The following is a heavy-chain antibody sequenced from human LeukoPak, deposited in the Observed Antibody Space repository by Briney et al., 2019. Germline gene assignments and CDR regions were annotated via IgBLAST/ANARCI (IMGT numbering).Heavy chain of an antibody. Sequence: GGSLRLSCAASGFTFSIYGMHWVRQAPGKGLEWVAVIWYDGSNKYYADSVKGRFTTSRDNSKNTLYLQMNSLRAEDTAVYYCARDILSAYCGGDCYPLNGMDVWGQGTTVTVSS. CDR1: GFTFSIYG. D-gene: IGHD2-21*02. J-gene: IGHJ6*02. CDR2: IWYDGSNK. CDR3: ARDILSAYCGGDCYPLNGMDV. V-gene: IGHV3-33*01.